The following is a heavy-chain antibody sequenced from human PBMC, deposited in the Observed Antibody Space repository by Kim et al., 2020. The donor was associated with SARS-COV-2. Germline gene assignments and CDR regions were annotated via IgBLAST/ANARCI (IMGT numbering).Heavy chain of an antibody. J-gene: IGHJ4*02. Sequence: QKFQGRVTITADESTSTAYMELSSLRSEDTAVYYCARVGSIDYSGYSDYWGQGTLVTVSS. D-gene: IGHD1-26*01. CDR3: ARVGSIDYSGYSDY. V-gene: IGHV1-69*01.